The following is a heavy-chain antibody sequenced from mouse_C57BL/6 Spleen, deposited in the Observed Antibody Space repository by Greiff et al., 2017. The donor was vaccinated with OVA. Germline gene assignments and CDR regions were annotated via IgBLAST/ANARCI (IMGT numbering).Heavy chain of an antibody. CDR1: GFSFNTYA. D-gene: IGHD3-3*01. CDR3: VRLRGDKAPYYYAMDY. Sequence: EVQLQESGGGLVQPKGSLKLSCAASGFSFNTYAMNWVRQAPGKGLEWVARIRSKSNNYATYYADSVKDRFTISRDDSESMLYLQMNKLNTEDTAMCYCVRLRGDKAPYYYAMDYGGQGTSATVSS. J-gene: IGHJ4*01. V-gene: IGHV10-1*01. CDR2: IRSKSNNYAT.